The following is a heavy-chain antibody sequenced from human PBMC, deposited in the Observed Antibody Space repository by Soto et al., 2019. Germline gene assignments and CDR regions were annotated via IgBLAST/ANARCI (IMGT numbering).Heavy chain of an antibody. V-gene: IGHV3-72*01. J-gene: IGHJ6*02. CDR3: AMLGGWSGGSSGMDV. CDR2: IRRKANSYTT. CDR1: GLIFSDYH. Sequence: EVQLVESGGGLVQPGGSLRLSCAASGLIFSDYHMDWVRQAPGKGLEWVGRIRRKANSYTTEYAASVKGRFTISRDDSKNSLYLQMNSLKGEDTAVYYGAMLGGWSGGSSGMDVWGQGTTVTVSS. D-gene: IGHD6-19*01.